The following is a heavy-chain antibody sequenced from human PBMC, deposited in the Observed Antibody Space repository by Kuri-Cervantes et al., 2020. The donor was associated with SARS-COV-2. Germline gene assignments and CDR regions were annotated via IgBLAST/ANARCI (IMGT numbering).Heavy chain of an antibody. V-gene: IGHV1-69*06. D-gene: IGHD2-2*01. CDR1: GRSLSSYT. Sequence: SVKVSCKASGRSLSSYTMSWVRQAPGQGLEWMGGIVPIFGRTFYAQRFRGRVTITADKSTDTAYMELPSLRSEDTAVYYCAREVKPDCSSTSCYMYYFDYWGQGTLVTVSS. CDR2: IVPIFGRT. CDR3: AREVKPDCSSTSCYMYYFDY. J-gene: IGHJ4*02.